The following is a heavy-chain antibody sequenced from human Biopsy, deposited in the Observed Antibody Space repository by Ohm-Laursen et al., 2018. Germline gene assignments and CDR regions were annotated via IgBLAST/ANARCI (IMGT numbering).Heavy chain of an antibody. CDR3: ARGRGGLAPLDD. CDR1: GFRISINY. J-gene: IGHJ4*02. CDR2: SNSGGST. Sequence: SLRLSCSAPGFRISINYMSWVRQAPGKGLEWISVSNSGGSTYYADSVKDRFTISRDNSNNAVFLQMNSLRAEDTAVYYCARGRGGLAPLDDWGPGTLVTVSS. V-gene: IGHV3-66*01.